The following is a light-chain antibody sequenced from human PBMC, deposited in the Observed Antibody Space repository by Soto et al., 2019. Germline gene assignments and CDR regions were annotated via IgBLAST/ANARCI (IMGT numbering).Light chain of an antibody. J-gene: IGKJ1*01. Sequence: EIVMTQSPATLSVSPGERATLSCRASQSVSSDLAWYHQKPGQAPRLLIYGASNRATGIPDRFSGSGSGTDFTLTISRLEPEDFAVYYCQQYGSSGTFGQGTKVAIK. V-gene: IGKV3-20*01. CDR3: QQYGSSGT. CDR1: QSVSSD. CDR2: GAS.